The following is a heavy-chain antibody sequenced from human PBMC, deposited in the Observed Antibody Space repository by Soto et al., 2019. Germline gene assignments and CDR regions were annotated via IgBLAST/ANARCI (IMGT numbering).Heavy chain of an antibody. Sequence: EVQLLESGGGLVQPGGSLRLSCAASGFTFSSYAMSWVRQAPGKGLEWVSAISGSGGSTYYADSVKGRFTISRDNSKNTLYLQMNSLRAEDTAVYYCARVGGGSPREYYFDYWGQGTLVSVSS. D-gene: IGHD2-15*01. CDR2: ISGSGGST. J-gene: IGHJ4*02. V-gene: IGHV3-23*01. CDR1: GFTFSSYA. CDR3: ARVGGGSPREYYFDY.